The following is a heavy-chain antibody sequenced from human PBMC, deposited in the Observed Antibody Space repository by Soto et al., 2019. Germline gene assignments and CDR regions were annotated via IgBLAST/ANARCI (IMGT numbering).Heavy chain of an antibody. J-gene: IGHJ5*02. Sequence: SETLSLTCTVSGGSISSGGYYWSWIRQHPGKGLEWIGYIYYSGSTYYNPSLKSRVTISVDTSKNQFSLKLSSVTAADTAVYYCAREKRFANYGSGSPNWFDPWGQGTLVTVPQ. D-gene: IGHD3-10*01. V-gene: IGHV4-31*03. CDR3: AREKRFANYGSGSPNWFDP. CDR2: IYYSGST. CDR1: GGSISSGGYY.